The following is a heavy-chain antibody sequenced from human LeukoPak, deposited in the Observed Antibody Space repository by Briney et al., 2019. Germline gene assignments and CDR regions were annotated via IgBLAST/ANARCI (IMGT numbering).Heavy chain of an antibody. D-gene: IGHD3-9*01. V-gene: IGHV3-7*01. CDR3: AIRYSAY. Sequence: GGSLRLSCAASGFTFSSYSMNWVRQAPGKGLEWVANIKPDGNEKYYVDSVKGRFTISRDNAKNSLYLQMNSLRAEDTAVYYCAIRYSAYWGQGTLVTVSS. CDR2: IKPDGNEK. CDR1: GFTFSSYS. J-gene: IGHJ4*02.